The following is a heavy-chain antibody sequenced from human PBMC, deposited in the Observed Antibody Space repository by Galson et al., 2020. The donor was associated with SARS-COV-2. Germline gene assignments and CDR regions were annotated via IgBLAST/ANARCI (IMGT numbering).Heavy chain of an antibody. D-gene: IGHD6-19*01. V-gene: IGHV4-39*01. CDR3: AREGSKIAVAGTSFDY. J-gene: IGHJ4*02. CDR1: GGSISSSSHY. CDR2: IYYTGST. Sequence: SETLSLTCTVSGGSISSSSHYWGWIRQPPGQGLEWIGSIYYTGSTYYNPSLKRRVTISVDTSKKQFSLRLRSVTAADTSVYYCAREGSKIAVAGTSFDYWGQGTLVTVSS.